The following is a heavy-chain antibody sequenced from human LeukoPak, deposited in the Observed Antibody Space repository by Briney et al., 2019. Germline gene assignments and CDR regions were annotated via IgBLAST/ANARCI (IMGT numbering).Heavy chain of an antibody. CDR1: GFTFSSYG. D-gene: IGHD5-12*01. CDR2: IWYDGSNK. J-gene: IGHJ4*02. CDR3: AKGGSGYDWDIDY. V-gene: IGHV3-33*06. Sequence: PGGSLRLSCAASGFTFSSYGMHWVRQAPGKGLEWVAVIWYDGSNKYYADSVKGRFTISRDNSKNTLYLQMNSLRAEDTAVYYCAKGGSGYDWDIDYWGQGTLVTVSS.